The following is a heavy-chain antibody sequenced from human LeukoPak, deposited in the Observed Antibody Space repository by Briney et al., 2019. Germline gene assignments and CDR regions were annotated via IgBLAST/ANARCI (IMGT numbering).Heavy chain of an antibody. J-gene: IGHJ4*02. Sequence: PGGSLRLSCAASGFTFRTYGMHWVRRAPGKGLEWVAFMRYDGSNEYYADSVKGRFTISRDNSKNTLYLQMNSLRAEDTAVYYCAKDYYGSGSLFDYWGQGTLVTVSS. V-gene: IGHV3-30*02. CDR3: AKDYYGSGSLFDY. CDR1: GFTFRTYG. CDR2: MRYDGSNE. D-gene: IGHD3-10*01.